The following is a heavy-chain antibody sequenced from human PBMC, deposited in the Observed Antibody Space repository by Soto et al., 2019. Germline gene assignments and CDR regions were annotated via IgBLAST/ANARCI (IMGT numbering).Heavy chain of an antibody. V-gene: IGHV1-69*02. Sequence: QVQLVQSGAEVKKPGSSVKVSCKASRGTFSSYTISWVRQAPGQGLEWMGRIIPILGIANYAQKFQGRVTITADKSTSTAYIELSSLRSEDTAVYYCASANIHTEVDYWGQRTLVTVSS. CDR2: IIPILGIA. J-gene: IGHJ4*02. CDR1: RGTFSSYT. CDR3: ASANIHTEVDY.